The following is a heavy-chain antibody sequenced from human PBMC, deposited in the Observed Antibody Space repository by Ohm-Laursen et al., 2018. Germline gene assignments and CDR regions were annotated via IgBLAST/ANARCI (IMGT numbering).Heavy chain of an antibody. CDR1: GFTFSDYY. D-gene: IGHD1-26*01. Sequence: GSLRLSCSASGFTFSDYYMSWVRQAPGKGLEWVARIKSKVDGETTDYAAPVKGRFTISRDDSKKTLYLQMNSLKTEDTAVYYCSSDSGYKWELRAAGFDFWGQGTMVTVSS. CDR3: SSDSGYKWELRAAGFDF. J-gene: IGHJ4*02. V-gene: IGHV3-15*01. CDR2: IKSKVDGETT.